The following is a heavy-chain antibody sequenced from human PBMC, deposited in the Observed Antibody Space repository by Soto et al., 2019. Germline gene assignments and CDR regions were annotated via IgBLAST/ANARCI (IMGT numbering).Heavy chain of an antibody. V-gene: IGHV1-69*06. Sequence: QVQLVQSGAEVKKPGSSVKISCKASGGTFSSNTINWVRQAAGQGLEWMGGIIPIFGTANYAQKFQDRVTITADKSTNTEYMELSSLTSEDTAVYYCASKAACGGDCYAFDSWGQGTLVTVSS. CDR1: GGTFSSNT. CDR2: IIPIFGTA. D-gene: IGHD2-21*02. J-gene: IGHJ4*02. CDR3: ASKAACGGDCYAFDS.